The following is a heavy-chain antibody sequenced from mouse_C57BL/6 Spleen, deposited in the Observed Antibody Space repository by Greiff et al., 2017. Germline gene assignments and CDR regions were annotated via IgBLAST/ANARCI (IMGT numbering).Heavy chain of an antibody. CDR1: GYTFTSYW. CDR3: ATPHRRYYFDY. V-gene: IGHV1-74*01. J-gene: IGHJ2*01. Sequence: QVQLQQPGAELVKPGASVKVSCKASGYTFTSYWMHWVKQRPGQGLEWIGGIHPSDSDTNYNQKFQGKATLTVDKSSSTAYMQLSSLTSEDSAVYYCATPHRRYYFDYWGQGTTRTVSS. CDR2: IHPSDSDT.